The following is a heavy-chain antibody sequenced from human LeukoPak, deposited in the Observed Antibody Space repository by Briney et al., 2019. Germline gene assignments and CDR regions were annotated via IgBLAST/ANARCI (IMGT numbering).Heavy chain of an antibody. CDR2: IWYDGSNK. V-gene: IGHV3-33*01. CDR3: ARDGYRITIFGVVPPTNWFDP. CDR1: GFTFSSYG. Sequence: PGGSLRLSCAASGFTFSSYGMHWVRQAPGKGLEWVAVIWYDGSNKYYADSVKGRFTIPRDNSKNTLYLQMNSLRAEDTAVYYCARDGYRITIFGVVPPTNWFDPWGQRTLVTVSS. D-gene: IGHD3-3*01. J-gene: IGHJ5*02.